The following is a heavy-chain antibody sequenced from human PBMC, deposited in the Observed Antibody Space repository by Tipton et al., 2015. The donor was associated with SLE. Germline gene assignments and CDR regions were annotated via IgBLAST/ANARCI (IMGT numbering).Heavy chain of an antibody. V-gene: IGHV4-59*11. CDR3: ARTSGSYMDY. J-gene: IGHJ4*02. CDR2: IYHSGGT. Sequence: TLSLTCTVSGGPISSHYWSWSRQPPGKGLEWIGYIYHSGGTNHSPSLRSRLTTSVDTSKNQFSLRLSSVTAADTAVYYCARTSGSYMDYWGQGTLVTVSS. CDR1: GGPISSHY. D-gene: IGHD3-10*01.